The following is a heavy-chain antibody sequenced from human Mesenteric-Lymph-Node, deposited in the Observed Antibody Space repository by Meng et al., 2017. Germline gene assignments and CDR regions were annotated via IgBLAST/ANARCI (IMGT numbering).Heavy chain of an antibody. CDR1: VGPISSGGYY. Sequence: QVQLQESGPGLVKPSQTLSLTCTVSVGPISSGGYYWSWIRQHPGKGLEWFGYIYYSGSTYYNPSLKSRVTISVDTSKNQFSLKLSSVTAADTAVYYCARDCEMTVVRGVIITELGFDPWGQGTLVTVSS. CDR3: ARDCEMTVVRGVIITELGFDP. D-gene: IGHD3-10*01. CDR2: IYYSGST. V-gene: IGHV4-31*03. J-gene: IGHJ5*02.